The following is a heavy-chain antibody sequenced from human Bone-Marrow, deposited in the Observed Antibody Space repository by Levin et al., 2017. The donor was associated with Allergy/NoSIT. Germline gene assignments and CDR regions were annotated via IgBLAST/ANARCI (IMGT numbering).Heavy chain of an antibody. CDR2: ISGSGGST. J-gene: IGHJ4*02. CDR3: AKRVVGATIDY. V-gene: IGHV3-23*01. CDR1: GFTFSSYA. D-gene: IGHD1-26*01. Sequence: SCAASGFTFSSYAMNWVRQAPGKGLEWVSEISGSGGSTYYADSVKGRFTISRDNSKNTVYLQMNSLRAEDTAEYYCAKRVVGATIDYWGQGTLVTVSS.